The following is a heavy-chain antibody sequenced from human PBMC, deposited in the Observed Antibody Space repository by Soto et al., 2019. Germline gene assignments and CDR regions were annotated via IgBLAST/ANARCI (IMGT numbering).Heavy chain of an antibody. V-gene: IGHV1-3*01. CDR3: ARDSCYCRGRYCSHYSFDMDV. CDR1: GYNFSSHD. D-gene: IGHD2-15*01. J-gene: IGHJ6*03. Sequence: QVHLVQAGAEVRKPGASVQVSCKASGYNFSSHDIHWVRQAPGQGLEWMGWINAGNGNTRYSQKFQDRITITRDASDSTAYMELSSLRSEDTAIYYCARDSCYCRGRYCSHYSFDMDVWGKGTTGTVSS. CDR2: INAGNGNT.